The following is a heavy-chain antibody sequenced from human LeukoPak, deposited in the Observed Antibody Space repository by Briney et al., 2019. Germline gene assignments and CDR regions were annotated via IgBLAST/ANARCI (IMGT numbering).Heavy chain of an antibody. CDR3: ARGVPLGYCTYGVCYPPYYFDY. CDR1: GYTFINYN. J-gene: IGHJ4*02. V-gene: IGHV1-8*03. Sequence: ASVKVSCKASGYTFINYNINWVRQATGQGLEWMGWVNPRSGNAGYLQKFQGRLTITRDTSIDTAYMDLSSPSSEDTAVYYCARGVPLGYCTYGVCYPPYYFDYWGQGTLVTASS. CDR2: VNPRSGNA. D-gene: IGHD2-8*01.